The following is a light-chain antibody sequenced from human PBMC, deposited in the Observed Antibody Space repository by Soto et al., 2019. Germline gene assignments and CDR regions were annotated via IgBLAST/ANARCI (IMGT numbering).Light chain of an antibody. Sequence: SYELTQPLSVSVALGQTARINCGGNNIGSKNVHWYQQRPGQAPVVVIFRDSNRPSGIPERFSGSNSGNTATLTISRAQVGDEADYYCQVWDSSKAVVFGGGTKLTVL. V-gene: IGLV3-9*01. CDR2: RDS. CDR3: QVWDSSKAVV. CDR1: NIGSKN. J-gene: IGLJ2*01.